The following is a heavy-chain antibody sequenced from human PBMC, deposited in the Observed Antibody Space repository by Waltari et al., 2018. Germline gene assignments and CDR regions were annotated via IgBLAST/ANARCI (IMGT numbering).Heavy chain of an antibody. V-gene: IGHV3-48*03. CDR1: GFTFSSYE. J-gene: IGHJ4*02. CDR2: ISSSGSTI. D-gene: IGHD1-26*01. Sequence: EVQLVESGGGLVQPGGSLRPSCKASGFTFSSYEMNWFRKAPGKGLEWVSYISSSGSTIYYADSVKGRFTISRDNAKNSLYLQMNSLRAEDTAVYYCARVVGATISDYWGQGTLVTVSS. CDR3: ARVVGATISDY.